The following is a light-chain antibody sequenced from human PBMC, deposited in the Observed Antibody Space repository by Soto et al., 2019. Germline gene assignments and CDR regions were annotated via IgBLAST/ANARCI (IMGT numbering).Light chain of an antibody. Sequence: EIVLTQSPGTLSLSPGERATLSCRASQTVSNSYLAWYQHKPGQAPRLLIYGASSRATGIPDRFSGSGSGTDFTLTISRLEPEDFAVYYCQQYGSSPLTFGHGTKVDIK. CDR2: GAS. V-gene: IGKV3-20*01. CDR1: QTVSNSY. CDR3: QQYGSSPLT. J-gene: IGKJ3*01.